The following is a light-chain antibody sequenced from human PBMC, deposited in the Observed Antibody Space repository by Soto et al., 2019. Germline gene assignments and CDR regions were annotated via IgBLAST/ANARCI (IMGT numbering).Light chain of an antibody. CDR3: QQDNNWPPWT. J-gene: IGKJ1*01. CDR1: QTIHTN. V-gene: IGKV3-15*01. CDR2: GAS. Sequence: ETVMTQSPATLSVSPGDRVTLSCRASQTIHTNLAWFQQKPGQAPKLLIYGASTRDTGVPARFTGSGSGTEFTLTISSLQSEDLAVYFCQQDNNWPPWTFGQGTKVEI.